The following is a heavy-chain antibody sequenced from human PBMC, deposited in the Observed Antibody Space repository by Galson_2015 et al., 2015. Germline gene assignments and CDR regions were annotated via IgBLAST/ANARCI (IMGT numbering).Heavy chain of an antibody. D-gene: IGHD3-22*01. V-gene: IGHV3-33*01. CDR3: ARDSSHGPGSSSGYFAGFDY. CDR2: IWYDGSNK. Sequence: SLRLSCAASGFTFSSYGMHWVRQAPGKGLEWVAVIWYDGSNKYYADSVKGRFTISRDNSKNTLYLQMNSLRAEDTAVYYCARDSSHGPGSSSGYFAGFDYWGQGTLDTVSS. CDR1: GFTFSSYG. J-gene: IGHJ4*02.